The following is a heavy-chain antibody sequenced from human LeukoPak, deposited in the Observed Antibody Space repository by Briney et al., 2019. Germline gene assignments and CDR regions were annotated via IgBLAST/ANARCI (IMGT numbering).Heavy chain of an antibody. Sequence: PSETLSLTCAVYGGSFSGYYWTWIRQPPGKGLEWIGEINHSGTTNYNPSLKSRVTMSVDTPKNQFSLKLTSLTAADTAVYYCAREWLKGAFDIWGQGTIVTVSS. CDR2: INHSGTT. D-gene: IGHD3-22*01. V-gene: IGHV4-34*01. CDR1: GGSFSGYY. J-gene: IGHJ3*02. CDR3: AREWLKGAFDI.